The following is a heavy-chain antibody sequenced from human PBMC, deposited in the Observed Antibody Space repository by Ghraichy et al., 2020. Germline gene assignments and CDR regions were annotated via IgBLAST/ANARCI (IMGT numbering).Heavy chain of an antibody. CDR2: MNPNSGNT. V-gene: IGHV1-8*01. J-gene: IGHJ3*01. D-gene: IGHD1-26*01. CDR3: ARSLLSGDDVFDV. Sequence: ASVKVSCKASGYTFTSYDINWVRQATGQGLEWMGWMNPNSGNTGNTQKFQGRVTMTRNTSISTAYMELSSLRSEDTAVYYCARSLLSGDDVFDVWGQGTMVTVSS. CDR1: GYTFTSYD.